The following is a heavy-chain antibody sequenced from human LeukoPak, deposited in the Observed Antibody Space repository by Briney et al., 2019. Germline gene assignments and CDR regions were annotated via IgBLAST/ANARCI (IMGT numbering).Heavy chain of an antibody. CDR2: INSDGSSI. V-gene: IGHV3-74*01. CDR3: ARGRGPYGWFDP. Sequence: GGSLRLSCAASGFTSSSYRMHWVRQAPGKGLVWVSRINSDGSSINYADSVKGRFTISRDNAKNTLYLQMNSLRAEDAAVYYCARGRGPYGWFDPWGQGTLVTVSS. D-gene: IGHD3-10*01. J-gene: IGHJ5*02. CDR1: GFTSSSYR.